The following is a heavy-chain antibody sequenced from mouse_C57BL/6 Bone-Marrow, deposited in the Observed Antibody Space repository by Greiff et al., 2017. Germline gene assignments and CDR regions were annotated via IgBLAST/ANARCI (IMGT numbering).Heavy chain of an antibody. CDR1: GYTFTSYW. J-gene: IGHJ1*03. CDR3: AETGTYWYFDV. V-gene: IGHV1-50*01. Sequence: QVQLQQPGAELVKPGASVKLSCKASGYTFTSYWMQWVKQRPGQGLEWIGEIDPSDSYTNYNQKFKGKATLTVDTASSTAYMQLSSLTSEDSAVYDCAETGTYWYFDVWGTGTTVTVSS. D-gene: IGHD4-1*01. CDR2: IDPSDSYT.